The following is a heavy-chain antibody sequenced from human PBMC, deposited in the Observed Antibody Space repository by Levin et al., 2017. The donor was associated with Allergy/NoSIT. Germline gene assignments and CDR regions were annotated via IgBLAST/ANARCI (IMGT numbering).Heavy chain of an antibody. CDR1: GFTFSSYA. J-gene: IGHJ4*02. V-gene: IGHV3-23*01. Sequence: GESLKISCAASGFTFSSYAMSWVRQAPGKGLEWVSAISGSGGSTYYADSVKGRFTISRDNSKNTLYLQMNSLRAEDTAVYYCAKGTNYGSGSYFDYWGQGTLVTVSS. D-gene: IGHD3-10*01. CDR3: AKGTNYGSGSYFDY. CDR2: ISGSGGST.